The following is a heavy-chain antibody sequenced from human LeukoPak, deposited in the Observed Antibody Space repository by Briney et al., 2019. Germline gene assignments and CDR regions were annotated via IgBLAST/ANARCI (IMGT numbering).Heavy chain of an antibody. J-gene: IGHJ4*02. CDR2: VSSKT. Sequence: GGSLRLSCAASGFNFSNYAKTWVRQAPGKGLEWVSVVSSKTYYADSVKGRFTISRDNSKNMLYLEMNSLRVEDTAIYYCAKDRSSTISRSNYWGRGTLVTVSS. V-gene: IGHV3-23*01. CDR3: AKDRSSTISRSNY. D-gene: IGHD2-2*01. CDR1: GFNFSNYA.